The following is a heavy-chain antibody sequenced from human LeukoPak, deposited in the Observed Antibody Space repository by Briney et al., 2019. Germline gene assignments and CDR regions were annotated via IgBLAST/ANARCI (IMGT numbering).Heavy chain of an antibody. V-gene: IGHV4-4*07. Sequence: SETLSLTCTVSGGSISSYYWSWIRQPAGKGLEWIGRIYTSGSTNYNPSLKSRVTMSVDTSKNQFSLKLSSVTAADTAVYYCARDSTIFGVASDAFDIWGQGTMVTVSS. CDR3: ARDSTIFGVASDAFDI. CDR2: IYTSGST. J-gene: IGHJ3*02. D-gene: IGHD3-3*01. CDR1: GGSISSYY.